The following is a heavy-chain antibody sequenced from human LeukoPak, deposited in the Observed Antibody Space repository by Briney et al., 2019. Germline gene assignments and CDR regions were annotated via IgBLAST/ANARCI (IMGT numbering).Heavy chain of an antibody. CDR1: GGSISSYH. CDR3: ARDPGTTSRTWKFDP. D-gene: IGHD2-2*01. CDR2: LHNSGNT. J-gene: IGHJ5*02. Sequence: SETLSLTCTVSGGSISSYHWSWIRQPPGKGLEWIGYLHNSGNTNYNPSLQSRVTMSLDLSKNQFSLRLNSVTVADTAVYYCARDPGTTSRTWKFDPWGQGTLVTVSS. V-gene: IGHV4-59*01.